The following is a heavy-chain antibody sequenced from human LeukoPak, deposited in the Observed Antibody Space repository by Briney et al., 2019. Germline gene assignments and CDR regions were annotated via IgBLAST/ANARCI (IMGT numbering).Heavy chain of an antibody. Sequence: SETLSLTCTVSGGSISHYVWSWIRQSPGKGLEWIGYINDSGNTKYNPSLESRVTISMDTSKNQFSLKLSSVTAADTAVYYCARDGITMIVVANDAFDIWGQGTMVTVSS. CDR1: GGSISHYV. CDR3: ARDGITMIVVANDAFDI. V-gene: IGHV4-59*12. J-gene: IGHJ3*02. D-gene: IGHD3-22*01. CDR2: INDSGNT.